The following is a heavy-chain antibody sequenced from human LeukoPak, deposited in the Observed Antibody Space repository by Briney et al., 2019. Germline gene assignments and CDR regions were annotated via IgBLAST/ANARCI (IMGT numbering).Heavy chain of an antibody. CDR3: AKVRLGYCSGGSCSRGGTPMDV. V-gene: IGHV3-7*01. Sequence: GGSLRLSCAASGFTFSSSWMTWVRQAPGKGLEWVASINADGGEIHYVDSVKGRFTISRDNAKNSLYLQMNSLTAEDTAVYYCAKVRLGYCSGGSCSRGGTPMDVWGKGTTVTISS. CDR1: GFTFSSSW. J-gene: IGHJ6*03. CDR2: INADGGEI. D-gene: IGHD2-15*01.